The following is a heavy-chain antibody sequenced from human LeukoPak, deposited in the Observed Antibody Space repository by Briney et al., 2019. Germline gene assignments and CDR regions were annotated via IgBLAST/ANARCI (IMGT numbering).Heavy chain of an antibody. J-gene: IGHJ6*03. CDR1: GFTVSSNY. CDR2: IYSGGST. V-gene: IGHV3-66*02. D-gene: IGHD6-6*01. CDR3: ARGIAARLIYYYYYYMDV. Sequence: GGSLRLSCAASGFTVSSNYMSWVRQAPGKGLEWVSVIYSGGSTYYADSVKGRFTISRDNSKNTLCLQMNSLRAEDTAVYYCARGIAARLIYYYYYYMDVWGKGTTVTVSS.